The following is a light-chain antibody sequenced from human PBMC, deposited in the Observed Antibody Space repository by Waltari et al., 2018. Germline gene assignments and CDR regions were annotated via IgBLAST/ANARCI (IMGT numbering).Light chain of an antibody. CDR2: KDS. J-gene: IGLJ3*02. V-gene: IGLV3-25*03. CDR1: ALPKQY. CDR3: QSGDSSGVGV. Sequence: SYELTQPPSVSVSPGQTARITCSGDALPKQYAHWYQQKPVQVPVVVIYKDSERPSGIPGRVSGSSSGTTVTLTISGVQAEDEADYYCQSGDSSGVGVFGGGTKLTVL.